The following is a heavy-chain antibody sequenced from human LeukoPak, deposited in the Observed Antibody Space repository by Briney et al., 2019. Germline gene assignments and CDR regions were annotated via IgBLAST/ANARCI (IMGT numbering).Heavy chain of an antibody. V-gene: IGHV3-21*01. CDR1: GFTFSSYS. Sequence: GGSLRLSCAASGFTFSSYSMNWVRQAPGKGLEWVSSISSSSSYIYYADSVKGRFTISRDNAKNSLYLQMNSLRAEDTAVYYCARDGVTDYGVPYYYYGMDVWGQGTTVTVSS. D-gene: IGHD4-17*01. CDR3: ARDGVTDYGVPYYYYGMDV. CDR2: ISSSSSYI. J-gene: IGHJ6*02.